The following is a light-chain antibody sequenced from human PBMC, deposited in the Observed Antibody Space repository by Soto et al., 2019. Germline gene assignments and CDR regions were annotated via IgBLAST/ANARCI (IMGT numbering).Light chain of an antibody. CDR1: QSVSSTY. J-gene: IGKJ2*01. CDR2: DAS. Sequence: EIVLTQSPGTLSLSPGERATVSCRASQSVSSTYLAWYQQKPGQAPRLLIYDASNRATGIPDRFSGSGSGTDITITISRLEPEDFAVYYCQQYGSSYTFGQGTKLEIK. CDR3: QQYGSSYT. V-gene: IGKV3-20*01.